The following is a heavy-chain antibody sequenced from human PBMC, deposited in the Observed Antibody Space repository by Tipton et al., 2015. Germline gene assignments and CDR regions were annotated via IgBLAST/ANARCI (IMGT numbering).Heavy chain of an antibody. CDR3: ARHGSIGARQNWFDP. D-gene: IGHD6-6*01. J-gene: IGHJ5*02. CDR2: IFPSDSDT. Sequence: SLRLSCDVSGYSISSGYYWSWIRQPPGKGLEWMGIIFPSDSDTRYSPSFQGQVTISADKSISTVYLQWNSLKASDSGMYYCARHGSIGARQNWFDPWGQGTLVTVSS. CDR1: GYSISSGYYW. V-gene: IGHV5-51*01.